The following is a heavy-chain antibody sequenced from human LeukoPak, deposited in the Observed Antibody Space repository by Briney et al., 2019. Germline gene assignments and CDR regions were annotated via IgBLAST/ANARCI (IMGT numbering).Heavy chain of an antibody. CDR2: IWYDGSSK. CDR1: GFTFSSYG. J-gene: IGHJ4*02. CDR3: ARRGHNWNYVDY. V-gene: IGHV3-33*01. Sequence: GGSLRLSCAASGFTFSSYGMHWVRQAPGKGLEWVAVIWYDGSSKYHADSVKGRFTISRDNSKNTLYLQMNSLRAEDTAVYYCARRGHNWNYVDYWGQGTLVTVSS. D-gene: IGHD1-7*01.